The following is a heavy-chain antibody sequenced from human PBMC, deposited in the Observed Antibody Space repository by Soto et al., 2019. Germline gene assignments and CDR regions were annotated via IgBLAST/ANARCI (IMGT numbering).Heavy chain of an antibody. D-gene: IGHD3-3*01. J-gene: IGHJ6*02. Sequence: QVQLVQSGAEVKKPGASVKVSCKASGYTFTSYGISWVRQAPGQGLEWMGWISAYNGNTNYAQKLQGRVTMTTDTSTSTAYMELRSLRSDDTAVYYCARDDGLRFSEWLFVMDVWGQGTTVTVSS. CDR2: ISAYNGNT. CDR3: ARDDGLRFSEWLFVMDV. CDR1: GYTFTSYG. V-gene: IGHV1-18*04.